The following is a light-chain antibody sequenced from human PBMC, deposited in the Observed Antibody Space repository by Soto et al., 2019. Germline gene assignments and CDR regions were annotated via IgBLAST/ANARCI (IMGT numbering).Light chain of an antibody. CDR2: DVN. J-gene: IGLJ1*01. CDR1: SSDVGGYNY. V-gene: IGLV2-11*01. CDR3: CSFAGSYYV. Sequence: QSVLTQPASVSGSPAQSITISCTGTSSDVGGYNYVSWYQHHPGKAPKLMIYDVNKRPSGVPDRFSGSKSGNTASLIISGLQAEDEADYYCCSFAGSYYVFGTGTKVTVL.